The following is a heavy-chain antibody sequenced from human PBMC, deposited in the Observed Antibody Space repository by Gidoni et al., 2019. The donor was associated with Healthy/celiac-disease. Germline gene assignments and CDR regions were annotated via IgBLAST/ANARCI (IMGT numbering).Heavy chain of an antibody. D-gene: IGHD3-16*01. V-gene: IGHV3-33*01. CDR3: ARDRVTWGMDYYYGMDV. CDR1: GFTFSSYG. Sequence: QVQLVESGGGVVQPGRSLRLSCAAPGFTFSSYGMHWVRQAPGKGLEWVAVIWYDGSNKYYADSVKGRFTISRDNSKNTLYLQMNSLRAEDTAVYYCARDRVTWGMDYYYGMDVWGQGTTVTVSS. CDR2: IWYDGSNK. J-gene: IGHJ6*02.